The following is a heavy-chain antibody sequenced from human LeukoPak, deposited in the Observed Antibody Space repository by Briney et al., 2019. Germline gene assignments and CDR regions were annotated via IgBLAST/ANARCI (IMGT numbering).Heavy chain of an antibody. J-gene: IGHJ4*02. CDR2: IWYDGSNK. Sequence: GGSLRLSCAASGFTFSSYGMHWVRQAPGKGLEWVAVIWYDGSNKYYADSVKGRFTISRDNSKNTLYLQMNSLRAEDTAVYYCARGFIHGDHYFDYWGQGTLVTVSS. V-gene: IGHV3-33*01. CDR3: ARGFIHGDHYFDY. D-gene: IGHD4-17*01. CDR1: GFTFSSYG.